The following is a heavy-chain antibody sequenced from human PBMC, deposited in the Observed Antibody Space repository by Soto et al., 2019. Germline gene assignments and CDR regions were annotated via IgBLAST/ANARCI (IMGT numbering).Heavy chain of an antibody. Sequence: GKGLEWVSGISGSGGITYYVDSVKGRFTISRDNSKNTLYLQRNSLRVEDTAIYYCAKDFAYESSGYYYEHFDYWGQGSLGTVSS. CDR3: AKDFAYESSGYYYEHFDY. CDR2: ISGSGGIT. V-gene: IGHV3-23*01. D-gene: IGHD3-22*01. J-gene: IGHJ4*02.